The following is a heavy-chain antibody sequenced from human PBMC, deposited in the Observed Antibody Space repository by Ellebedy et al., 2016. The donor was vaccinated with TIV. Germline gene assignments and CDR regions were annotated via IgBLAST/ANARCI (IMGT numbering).Heavy chain of an antibody. V-gene: IGHV1-69*13. Sequence: SVKVSXKPSVDTSSNYGFSRARQALGPLLEWMGGVIPIYGTANYAQKFQGRVTISADASTSTVYMELSSLRSEDTALYYCARAHCSSLTCHIGYYYYGMDVWGQGTTVTVSS. CDR3: ARAHCSSLTCHIGYYYYGMDV. D-gene: IGHD2-2*01. CDR2: VIPIYGTA. CDR1: VDTSSNYG. J-gene: IGHJ6*02.